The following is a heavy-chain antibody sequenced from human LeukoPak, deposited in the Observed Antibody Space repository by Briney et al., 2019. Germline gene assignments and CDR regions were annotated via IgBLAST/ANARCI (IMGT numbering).Heavy chain of an antibody. J-gene: IGHJ4*02. CDR2: IYTSGST. CDR3: AGATGAFDY. D-gene: IGHD4/OR15-4a*01. V-gene: IGHV4-61*02. CDR1: GVSISSGSYY. Sequence: PSETLSLTCTVSGVSISSGSYYWSWIRQPAGKGLEWIGRIYTSGSTNYNPSLKSRVTISVDTSKNQFSLKLSSVTAADTAVYYCAGATGAFDYWGQGTLVTVSS.